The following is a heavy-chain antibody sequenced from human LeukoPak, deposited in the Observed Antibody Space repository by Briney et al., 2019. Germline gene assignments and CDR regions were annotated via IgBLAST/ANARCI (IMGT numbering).Heavy chain of an antibody. J-gene: IGHJ4*02. V-gene: IGHV3-49*04. D-gene: IGHD3-10*01. CDR3: ARAPEIMVRGIFIPDYFDY. CDR1: GFDYRDYG. CDR2: IRSKVYGGTA. Sequence: QPGRSLRLSCTASGFDYRDYGMSWVRQGPGKGLEWVGFIRSKVYGGTADYAASVKGRFTISRDDSKTTAYLQMNSLKSEDTAVYYCARAPEIMVRGIFIPDYFDYWGLGTLVTASS.